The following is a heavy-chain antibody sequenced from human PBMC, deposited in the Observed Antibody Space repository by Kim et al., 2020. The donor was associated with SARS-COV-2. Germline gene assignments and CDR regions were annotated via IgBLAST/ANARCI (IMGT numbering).Heavy chain of an antibody. J-gene: IGHJ6*02. V-gene: IGHV4-59*01. D-gene: IGHD3-10*01. CDR3: ARHILLYTPFSGMDV. CDR2: IYYTGST. Sequence: SETLSLTCTVSGGSMSNYYWNWIRHSPGKGLEWIGRIYYTGSTNYNPSLRSRATMSVDMSKNQFSLKLSSVTAADTAVYYCARHILLYTPFSGMDVWGQGTTVTVSS. CDR1: GGSMSNYY.